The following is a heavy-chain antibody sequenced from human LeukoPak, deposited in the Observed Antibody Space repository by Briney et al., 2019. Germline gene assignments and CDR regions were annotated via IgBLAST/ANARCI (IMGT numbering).Heavy chain of an antibody. V-gene: IGHV3-23*01. J-gene: IGHJ5*02. CDR2: ISGSGGKT. D-gene: IGHD5-18*01. CDR3: ARTVARPYSYAHYNWFDP. Sequence: SGGSLRLSCAASGFTFSTYAMSWVRQAPGKGLEWVSAISGSGGKTYYADPVKGRFTIARDNSKNTLYLQMNSLRAEDTAVYYCARTVARPYSYAHYNWFDPWGQGTLVTVSS. CDR1: GFTFSTYA.